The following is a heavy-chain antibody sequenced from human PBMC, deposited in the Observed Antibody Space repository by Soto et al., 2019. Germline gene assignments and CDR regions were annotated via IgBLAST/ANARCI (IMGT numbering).Heavy chain of an antibody. J-gene: IGHJ5*01. D-gene: IGHD4-4*01. CDR3: TSEKGWRQSPLDS. CDR2: IKSKSSGRTT. V-gene: IGHV3-15*01. Sequence: LVESGGGLVKTGGSIRLSCAASGFIFRNAWMSWVRQAPGKGLEWVGRIKSKSSGRTTDYAAPVEGRVAITRDDSKSILYLQMTSLTIEDTAVYFCTSEKGWRQSPLDSWGQGALVTVSS. CDR1: GFIFRNAW.